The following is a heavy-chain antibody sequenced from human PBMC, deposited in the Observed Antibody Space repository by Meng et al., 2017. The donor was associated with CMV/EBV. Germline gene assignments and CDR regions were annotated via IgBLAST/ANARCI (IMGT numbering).Heavy chain of an antibody. CDR2: IRYDGSNN. CDR1: GFTFSSYG. CDR3: AKQLVYYYYGMDV. Sequence: GESLKISCAASGFTFSSYGMHWVRQAPGKGLEWVAFIRYDGSNNYYADSVKGRFTISRNNSKNTPNLQTNSLRAEDTAVYYCAKQLVYYYYGMDVWGQGTTVTVSS. J-gene: IGHJ6*02. V-gene: IGHV3-30*02. D-gene: IGHD6-13*01.